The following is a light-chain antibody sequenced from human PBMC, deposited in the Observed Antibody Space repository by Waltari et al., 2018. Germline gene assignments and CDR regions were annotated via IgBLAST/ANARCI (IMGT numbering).Light chain of an antibody. CDR3: LVSNGGAWV. CDR2: STT. J-gene: IGLJ3*02. Sequence: QTVVTQEPSLTVSPGGTVTLTRPSSTGTVPRGYDTPWFQQKPGQPPRPLISSTTNKHSWTPGRISGSLLGDKAALTLSDAQPEDEADYYCLVSNGGAWVFGGGTKLTVL. V-gene: IGLV7-43*01. CDR1: TGTVPRGYD.